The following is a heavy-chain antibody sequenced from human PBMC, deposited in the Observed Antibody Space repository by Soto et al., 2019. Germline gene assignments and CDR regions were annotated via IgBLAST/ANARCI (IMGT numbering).Heavy chain of an antibody. CDR3: ARDLSPGVFSYYYGMDV. CDR1: GYTFTSYA. CDR2: INAGNGNT. J-gene: IGHJ6*02. V-gene: IGHV1-3*01. D-gene: IGHD3-16*01. Sequence: QVQLVQSGAEVKKPGASVKVSCKASGYTFTSYAMHWVRQAPGQRLEWMGWINAGNGNTKYSQKFKGRVTITRDTSASTAYMELSSLRSEDTAVYYCARDLSPGVFSYYYGMDVWGQGTTVTVSS.